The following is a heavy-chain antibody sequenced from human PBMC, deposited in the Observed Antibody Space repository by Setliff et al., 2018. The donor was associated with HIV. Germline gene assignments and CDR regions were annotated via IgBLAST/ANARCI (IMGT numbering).Heavy chain of an antibody. CDR2: IYHSGYI. CDR3: VRDILMPGSTLYFDL. Sequence: SETLSLTCSVSGGFITSHYWSWIRQTPGTGLEWIGQIYHSGYINYNPSLRSRVTLSLDVSSNQFSLKLYSVTPADAGVYFCVRDILMPGSTLYFDLWGRGALVTVSS. CDR1: GGFITSHY. V-gene: IGHV4-59*11. J-gene: IGHJ2*01. D-gene: IGHD3-16*01.